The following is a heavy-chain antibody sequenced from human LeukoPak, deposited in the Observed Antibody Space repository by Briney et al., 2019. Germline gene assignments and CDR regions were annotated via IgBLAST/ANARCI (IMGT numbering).Heavy chain of an antibody. Sequence: ASVKVSCKASGGTFSSYAISWVRQAPGQGPEWMGGIIPIFGTANYAQKFQGRVTITTDESTSTAYMELSSLRSEDTAVYYCARASLSAGNFDYWGQGTLVTVSS. D-gene: IGHD6-13*01. V-gene: IGHV1-69*05. J-gene: IGHJ4*02. CDR3: ARASLSAGNFDY. CDR1: GGTFSSYA. CDR2: IIPIFGTA.